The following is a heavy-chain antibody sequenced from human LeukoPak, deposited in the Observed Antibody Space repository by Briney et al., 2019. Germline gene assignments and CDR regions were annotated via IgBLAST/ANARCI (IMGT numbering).Heavy chain of an antibody. Sequence: GGSLRLSCAASGLAFSSYAMTWVREAPGEGLEWVSDISSSGGSTYYADSVKGRFTISRDNSKNTLYVQMNSLRAEDTAIYYCAKLKDIDLGWGIDIWGQGTTVTVS. D-gene: IGHD2-15*01. CDR3: AKLKDIDLGWGIDI. V-gene: IGHV3-23*01. J-gene: IGHJ6*02. CDR1: GLAFSSYA. CDR2: ISSSGGST.